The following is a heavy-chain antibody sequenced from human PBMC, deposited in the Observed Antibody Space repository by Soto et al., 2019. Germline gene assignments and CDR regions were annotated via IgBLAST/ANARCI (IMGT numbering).Heavy chain of an antibody. J-gene: IGHJ6*02. V-gene: IGHV3-13*01. CDR3: AREFYHASGLRYGMDV. D-gene: IGHD3-10*01. CDR2: IGTAGDT. Sequence: QAGGSLRLSCAASGFTFSSYDMHWVRQATGKGLEWVSAIGTAGDTYYPGSVKGRFTISRENAKNSLYLQMNSLRAGDTAVYYCAREFYHASGLRYGMDVWGQGTTVTVSS. CDR1: GFTFSSYD.